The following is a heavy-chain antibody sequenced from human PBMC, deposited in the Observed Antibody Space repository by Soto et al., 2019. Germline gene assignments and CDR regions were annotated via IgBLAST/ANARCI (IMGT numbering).Heavy chain of an antibody. V-gene: IGHV3-23*01. CDR1: GFTFSSYA. J-gene: IGHJ6*02. CDR3: AKGQPATVYYYYYGMDV. D-gene: IGHD4-17*01. CDR2: ISGSGGST. Sequence: PGGSLILSSAAAGFTFSSYAMSCFRQAQWKWLEWVSAISGSGGSTYYADSVKGRFTISRDNSKNTLYLQMNSLRAEDTAVYYCAKGQPATVYYYYYGMDVWGQGTTVTVSS.